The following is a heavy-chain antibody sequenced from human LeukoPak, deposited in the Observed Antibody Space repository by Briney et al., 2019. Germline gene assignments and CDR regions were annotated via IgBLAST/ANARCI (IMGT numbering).Heavy chain of an antibody. Sequence: GGSQSLSCGASGFAFSRHCMSWVRQAPGKGLEWVAKIKEDGNEKFYADSVKGRFTISRDNAKNSLFLQMDSLTVDDTAVYYCARDEEQLNIWGQGTMVTVSS. V-gene: IGHV3-7*04. CDR3: ARDEEQLNI. J-gene: IGHJ3*02. CDR1: GFAFSRHC. D-gene: IGHD6-19*01. CDR2: IKEDGNEK.